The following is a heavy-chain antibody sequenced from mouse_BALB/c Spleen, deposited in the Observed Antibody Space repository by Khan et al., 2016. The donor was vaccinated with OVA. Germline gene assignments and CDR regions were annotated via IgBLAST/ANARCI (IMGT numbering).Heavy chain of an antibody. D-gene: IGHD1-1*01. CDR2: ISYSGNT. V-gene: IGHV3-8*02. J-gene: IGHJ3*01. CDR3: ACELRGFAY. Sequence: EVQLQESGPSLVKPSQTLSLTCSVTGDSITRGYWNWIRKFPGNKLDYMGYISYSGNTYCNPSLKSRISITRDTSKNQYYLQLNSVTTVDTATYYCACELRGFAYWGQGTLVTVSA. CDR1: GDSITRGY.